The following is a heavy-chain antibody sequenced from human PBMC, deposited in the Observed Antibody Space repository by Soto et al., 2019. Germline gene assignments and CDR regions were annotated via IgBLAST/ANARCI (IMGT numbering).Heavy chain of an antibody. Sequence: QVQLQESGPGLVKPSQTLSLTCTVSGGSISSGDYYWSWIRQPPGKGLEWIGYISYSGNTYYNPSLESRVTISVDTSTNQFSLRLSSVTAADTAVYYCARASTVTTGAKFDYWGQGTLVTVSS. CDR2: ISYSGNT. V-gene: IGHV4-30-4*01. J-gene: IGHJ4*02. CDR3: ARASTVTTGAKFDY. D-gene: IGHD4-17*01. CDR1: GGSISSGDYY.